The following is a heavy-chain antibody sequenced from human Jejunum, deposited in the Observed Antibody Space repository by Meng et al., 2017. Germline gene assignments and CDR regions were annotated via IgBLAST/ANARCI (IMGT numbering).Heavy chain of an antibody. CDR3: ARDWGDVRGGFDF. D-gene: IGHD3-10*02. J-gene: IGHJ4*02. Sequence: QVQLQQSGPGLVTPSQTLSLTCASSGDSVSSNSAAWNWIRQSPSRGLEWLGRTYYRSKYYNDYALSVKSRITINPDTSKNQFSLQLNSVTPEDTAIYYCARDWGDVRGGFDFWGQGTLVTVSS. CDR2: TYYRSKYYN. V-gene: IGHV6-1*01. CDR1: GDSVSSNSAA.